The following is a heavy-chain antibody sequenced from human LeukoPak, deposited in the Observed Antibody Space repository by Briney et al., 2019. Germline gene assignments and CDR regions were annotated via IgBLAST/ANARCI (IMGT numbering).Heavy chain of an antibody. CDR2: IKQDGSEK. J-gene: IGHJ5*02. V-gene: IGHV3-7*01. CDR1: GFTFSNYW. Sequence: GGSLRLSCVASGFTFSNYWMSWVRQAPGKGLEWVANIKQDGSEKYYMDSVKGRFTISRDNAKNSLYLQMNSLRAEDTAVYYCAKDAYYYDSSGYYYRWFDPWGQGTLVTVSS. D-gene: IGHD3-22*01. CDR3: AKDAYYYDSSGYYYRWFDP.